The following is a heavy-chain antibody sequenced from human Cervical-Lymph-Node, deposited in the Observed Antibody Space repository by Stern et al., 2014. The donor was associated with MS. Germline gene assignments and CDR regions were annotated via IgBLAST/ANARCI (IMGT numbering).Heavy chain of an antibody. CDR1: GGSISSGGYY. CDR3: AGADFLVGNYDSRPLGNWFDP. CDR2: IYYSGST. V-gene: IGHV4-31*03. Sequence: QVQLQESGPGLVKPSQTLSLTCTVSGGSISSGGYYWSWIRQHPGKGLEWIGYIYYSGSTHFNPSLKSRATISVDTSKNQFSLKLTSVTVADTATYYCAGADFLVGNYDSRPLGNWFDPWGQGTLVTVSS. J-gene: IGHJ5*02. D-gene: IGHD3-22*01.